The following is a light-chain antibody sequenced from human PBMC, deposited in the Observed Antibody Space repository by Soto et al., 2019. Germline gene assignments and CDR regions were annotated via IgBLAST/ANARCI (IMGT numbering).Light chain of an antibody. CDR2: KNN. CDR1: SSNIGNNY. Sequence: QSVLTQPPSVSAAPGQKVTISCSGSSSNIGNNYVSWYQQLPGTAPKLLIYKNNKRASGIPDRFSGSKSGTSATLDITGLPAGDEADYYCEAWDRSLSAGAVFGSGTKLTVL. J-gene: IGLJ1*01. CDR3: EAWDRSLSAGAV. V-gene: IGLV1-51*02.